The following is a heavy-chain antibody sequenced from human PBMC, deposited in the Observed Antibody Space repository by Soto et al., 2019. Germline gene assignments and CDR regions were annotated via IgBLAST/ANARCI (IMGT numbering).Heavy chain of an antibody. CDR2: ISAYNGNT. CDR1: GYIFTTYG. V-gene: IGHV1-18*01. CDR3: ARVQGQLSGSYSRYFDY. D-gene: IGHD1-26*01. Sequence: GASVKVSCKTSGYIFTTYGLSWVRQAPGQGLEWMGWISAYNGNTNYAQNLQGRVTMTTDTSTRTAYMELSNLRSDDTAVYYCARVQGQLSGSYSRYFDYWGQGTLVTVSS. J-gene: IGHJ4*02.